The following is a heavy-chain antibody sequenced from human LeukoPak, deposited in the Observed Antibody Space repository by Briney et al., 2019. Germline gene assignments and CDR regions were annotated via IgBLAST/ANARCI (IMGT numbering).Heavy chain of an antibody. CDR2: IYYSGST. CDR1: GGSISRYY. J-gene: IGHJ3*02. V-gene: IGHV4-59*01. CDR3: ARDKALFGGQDAFDI. D-gene: IGHD3-10*01. Sequence: SETLSLTCTVSGGSISRYYWSWIRQPPGKGLEWIGYIYYSGSTNYNPSLKSRVTISVDTSKNQFSLKLSSVTAADTAVYYCARDKALFGGQDAFDIWGQGTMVTVSS.